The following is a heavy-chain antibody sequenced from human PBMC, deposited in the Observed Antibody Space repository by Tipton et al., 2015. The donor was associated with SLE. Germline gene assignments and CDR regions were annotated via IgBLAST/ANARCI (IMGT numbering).Heavy chain of an antibody. CDR2: IYHSGST. V-gene: IGHV4-39*07. CDR3: ARVEISTVHAFDI. Sequence: TLSLTCTVSGGSISSSSYYWGWIRQPPGKGLEWIGSIYHSGSTYYNPSFKSRVTMSVDTSKNQFSLKLSSVTAADTAVYYCARVEISTVHAFDIWGQGTMVTVSA. CDR1: GGSISSSSYY. D-gene: IGHD4-17*01. J-gene: IGHJ3*02.